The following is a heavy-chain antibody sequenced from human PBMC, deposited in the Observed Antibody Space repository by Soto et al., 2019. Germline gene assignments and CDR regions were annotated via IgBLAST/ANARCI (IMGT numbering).Heavy chain of an antibody. J-gene: IGHJ4*02. V-gene: IGHV3-64D*06. D-gene: IGHD5-12*01. CDR1: GFTFSSYA. CDR2: IRGNGDPP. CDR3: VKSRGGNNFDFFD. Sequence: PGGSLRLSCSASGFTFSSYAMHWVRQAPGKGLEYVSGIRGNGDPPFYADSVKGRFTISRDNSKNTLYLQMSSLSADDTAVYYRVKSRGGNNFDFFDWGQGALVTVPQ.